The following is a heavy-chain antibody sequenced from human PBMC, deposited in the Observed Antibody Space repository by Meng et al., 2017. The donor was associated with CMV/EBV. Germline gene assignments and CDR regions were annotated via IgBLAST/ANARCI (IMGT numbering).Heavy chain of an antibody. CDR2: ISAYNGNT. J-gene: IGHJ6*02. CDR3: ARDVVQSGLTIFGVVAPPYYYYGMDV. Sequence: ASVQVSCKASGYTFTSYGISWVRQAPAQGLEWMGWISAYNGNTNYPHKPQGRVTMTTDTSTSTAYMELRSLRSDDTAVDYCARDVVQSGLTIFGVVAPPYYYYGMDVWGQGTTVTVSS. V-gene: IGHV1-18*01. CDR1: GYTFTSYG. D-gene: IGHD3-3*01.